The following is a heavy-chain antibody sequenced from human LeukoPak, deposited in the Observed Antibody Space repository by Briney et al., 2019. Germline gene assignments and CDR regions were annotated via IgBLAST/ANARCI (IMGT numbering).Heavy chain of an antibody. CDR1: GGTFNSCV. D-gene: IGHD3-22*01. CDR3: ALYYYDSSGYYSNDAFDS. J-gene: IGHJ3*02. CDR2: IIPIFDTA. Sequence: SVKVSCNASGGTFNSCVISWVRHAPGQALEWMGGIIPIFDTANYAQKCQGRVTITADESTSTAYMELSSLRSEDTAVYYCALYYYDSSGYYSNDAFDSWGQGTMGTV. V-gene: IGHV1-69*01.